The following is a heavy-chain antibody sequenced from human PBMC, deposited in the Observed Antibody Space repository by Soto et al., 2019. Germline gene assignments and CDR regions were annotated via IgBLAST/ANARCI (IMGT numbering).Heavy chain of an antibody. V-gene: IGHV4-34*01. CDR1: GGSFSGYY. CDR2: INHSGST. D-gene: IGHD6-6*01. J-gene: IGHJ5*02. Sequence: SETLSLTCAVYGGSFSGYYWSCIRQPPGKGLEWIVEINHSGSTNYNPSLKSRVTISVDTSKNQFSLKLSSVTAADTAVYYCARFPSARRYGSLDNWFDPWGQGTLVTVSS. CDR3: ARFPSARRYGSLDNWFDP.